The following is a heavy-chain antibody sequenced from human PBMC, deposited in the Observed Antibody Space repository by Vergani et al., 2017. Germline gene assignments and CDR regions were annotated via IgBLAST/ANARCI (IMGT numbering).Heavy chain of an antibody. CDR1: GGSISSSSYY. D-gene: IGHD3-10*01. V-gene: IGHV4-39*01. CDR3: ARQGITMVRGVIRHFDY. J-gene: IGHJ4*02. Sequence: QLQLQESGPGLVKPSETLSLTCTVSGGSISSSSYYWGWIRQPPGKGLEWIGVIYYSGSTYYNPSLKSRVTISVDTSKNQFSLKLSSVTAADTAVYYCARQGITMVRGVIRHFDYWGQGTLVTVSS. CDR2: IYYSGST.